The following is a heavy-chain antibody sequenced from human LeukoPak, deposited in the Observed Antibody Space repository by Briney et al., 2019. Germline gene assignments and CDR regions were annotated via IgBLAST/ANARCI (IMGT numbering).Heavy chain of an antibody. Sequence: ASVTVSCKASGGTFSSYAISWVRQAPGQGLEWMGWIRVYNGNTNYAQKLQGRVTMATDTSTSTAYMELRSLRSDDTAVYYCARDVGTTYYYDSSGYQSFDYWGQGTLVTVSS. J-gene: IGHJ4*02. CDR1: GGTFSSYA. D-gene: IGHD3-22*01. CDR3: ARDVGTTYYYDSSGYQSFDY. CDR2: IRVYNGNT. V-gene: IGHV1-18*01.